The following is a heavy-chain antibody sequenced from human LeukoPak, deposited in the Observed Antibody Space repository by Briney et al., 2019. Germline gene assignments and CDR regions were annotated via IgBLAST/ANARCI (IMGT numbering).Heavy chain of an antibody. CDR2: ISYDGSSK. V-gene: IGHV3-30-3*01. J-gene: IGHJ4*02. CDR1: GFTFSSYA. CDR3: ARDLSSSGWYWGPSDY. Sequence: PGGSLRLSCAASGFTFSSYAMHWVRQAPGEGLEWVAVISYDGSSKYYADSVKGRFTISRDNSKNTLYLQMNSLRAEDTAVYYCARDLSSSGWYWGPSDYWGQGTLVTVSS. D-gene: IGHD6-19*01.